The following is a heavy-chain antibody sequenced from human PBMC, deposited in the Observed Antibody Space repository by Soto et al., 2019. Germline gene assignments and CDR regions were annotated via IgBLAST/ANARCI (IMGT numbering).Heavy chain of an antibody. V-gene: IGHV3-7*01. CDR3: ARGGYRNLDY. CDR1: GFTFSRYW. J-gene: IGHJ4*02. D-gene: IGHD4-4*01. Sequence: GGSLRLSCAASGFTFSRYWMTWVRQAPGKGLERVANMNEDGSEKDYVDSVKGRFTISRDNVENSVFLQMNSLRAEDTAVYYCARGGYRNLDYWGQGTLVTVSS. CDR2: MNEDGSEK.